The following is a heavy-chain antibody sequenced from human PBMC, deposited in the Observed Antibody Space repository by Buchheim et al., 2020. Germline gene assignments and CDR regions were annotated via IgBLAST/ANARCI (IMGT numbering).Heavy chain of an antibody. CDR3: ARLAIPYYYYYMDV. CDR1: GFSFSNYG. D-gene: IGHD2-21*01. Sequence: VQLVESGGGVVQPGRSLRLSCAASGFSFSNYGIHWVRQAPGKGLVWVSRINSDGSSTNYADSVEGRFTISRDNAKNTLYLQMNSLRAEDTAVYFCARLAIPYYYYYMDVWGKGTT. V-gene: IGHV3-74*02. J-gene: IGHJ6*03. CDR2: INSDGSST.